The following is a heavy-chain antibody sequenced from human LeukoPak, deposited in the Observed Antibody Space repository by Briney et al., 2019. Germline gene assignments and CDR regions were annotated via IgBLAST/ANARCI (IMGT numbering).Heavy chain of an antibody. J-gene: IGHJ4*02. D-gene: IGHD1-26*01. V-gene: IGHV3-30*02. CDR3: AKPSGSGVDY. CDR1: GFTFSSYW. Sequence: GGSLRLSCAASGFTFSSYWMSWVRQAPGKGLEWVAFIRSDGFHTYYADSVKGRFTITRDNSKNTLYLQMNSLRFEDMAVYYCAKPSGSGVDYWGRGTRVTVSS. CDR2: IRSDGFHT.